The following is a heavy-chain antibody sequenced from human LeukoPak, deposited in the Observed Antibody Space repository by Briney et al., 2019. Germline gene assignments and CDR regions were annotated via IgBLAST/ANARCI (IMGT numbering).Heavy chain of an antibody. J-gene: IGHJ4*02. V-gene: IGHV4-39*07. Sequence: SETLSLTCTVSGGSISSSSYYWGWIRQPPGKGLEWIGSIYYSGSTYYNPSLKSRVTISVDTSKNQFSLKLSSVTAADTAVYYCATPRRYYYDSSGYYPYWGQGTLVTVSS. CDR2: IYYSGST. CDR1: GGSISSSSYY. D-gene: IGHD3-22*01. CDR3: ATPRRYYYDSSGYYPY.